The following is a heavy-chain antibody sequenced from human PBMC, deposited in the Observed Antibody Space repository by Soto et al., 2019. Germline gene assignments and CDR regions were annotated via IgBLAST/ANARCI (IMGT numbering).Heavy chain of an antibody. D-gene: IGHD3-16*01. CDR2: IYYSGST. J-gene: IGHJ4*01. CDR3: ARTWGSTKDY. Sequence: QVQLQESGPGLVKPSETLSLTCVVSGGSLSSYYWSWIRQPPGKGLVWIGYIYYSGSTNYKPSLQSRGPKSVDTPTKQFALKLSSVTAADTAVYYCARTWGSTKDYWGCGTLVTVSS. CDR1: GGSLSSYY. V-gene: IGHV4-59*01.